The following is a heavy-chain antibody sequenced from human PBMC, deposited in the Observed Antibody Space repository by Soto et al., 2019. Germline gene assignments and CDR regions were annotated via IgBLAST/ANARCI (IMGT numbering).Heavy chain of an antibody. CDR1: GFRFDDYA. Sequence: EVHLVASGGGLVQPGRSLRLSCAASGFRFDDYAIHWVRQAPGKGLDWVAGIGWDGVNIAYADSVTSRFTTSSYNASNSLYLQMDSLRVEDTDFYFCARVIAAYNWNDAFDLWGQGTLVTVSS. D-gene: IGHD1-20*01. J-gene: IGHJ4*02. CDR3: ARVIAAYNWNDAFDL. CDR2: IGWDGVNI. V-gene: IGHV3-9*01.